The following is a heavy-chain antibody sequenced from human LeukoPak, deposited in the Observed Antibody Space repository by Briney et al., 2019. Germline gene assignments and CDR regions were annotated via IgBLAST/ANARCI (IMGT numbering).Heavy chain of an antibody. CDR2: IYYSGST. CDR3: ARSDYDTSKFDL. Sequence: SETLSLTCTVSGDSISSYYWSWIRQPPGKGLEWIGYIYYSGSTNYNPSLKSRVTISVDTSKNRFSLKLSSVTAADTAVYYCARSDYDTSKFDLWGRGTLVTVSS. D-gene: IGHD3-22*01. J-gene: IGHJ2*01. CDR1: GDSISSYY. V-gene: IGHV4-59*01.